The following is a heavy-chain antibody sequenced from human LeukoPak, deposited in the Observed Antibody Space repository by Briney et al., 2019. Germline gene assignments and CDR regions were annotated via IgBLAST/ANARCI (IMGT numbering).Heavy chain of an antibody. J-gene: IGHJ4*02. D-gene: IGHD3-3*01. CDR1: GGSISSYY. V-gene: IGHV4-59*01. CDR3: ARGRNKKGITIFGAFPYYFDY. Sequence: SETLSLNCTVSGGSISSYYWSWIRQPPGKGLEWIGYIYYSGSTNYNPSLKSRVTISVDTSKNQFSLKLSSVTAADTAVYYCARGRNKKGITIFGAFPYYFDYWGQGTLVTVSS. CDR2: IYYSGST.